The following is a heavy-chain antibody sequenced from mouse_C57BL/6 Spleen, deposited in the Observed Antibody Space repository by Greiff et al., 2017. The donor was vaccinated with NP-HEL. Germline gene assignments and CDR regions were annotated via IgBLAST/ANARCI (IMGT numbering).Heavy chain of an antibody. Sequence: DVMLVESGGGLVQPKGSLKLSCAASGFSFNTYAMNWVRQAPGKGLEWVARIRSKSNNYATYYADSVKDRFTISRDDSESMLYLQMNNLKTEDTAMYYCVSGLYAMDYWGQGTSVTVSS. CDR2: IRSKSNNYAT. V-gene: IGHV10-1*01. CDR1: GFSFNTYA. CDR3: VSGLYAMDY. J-gene: IGHJ4*01.